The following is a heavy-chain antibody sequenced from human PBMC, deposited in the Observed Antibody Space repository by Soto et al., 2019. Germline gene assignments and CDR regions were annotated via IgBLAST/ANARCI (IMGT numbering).Heavy chain of an antibody. Sequence: QVQLQQWGAGLLKPSETLSLTCAIYGGSFSGYYWSWIRQPPGKGLEWIGEINHSGSTNYNPSLKSRVTITVDASKNQFSLKFSSVTAADTAVYSCARGGTTGLAYWGQGTLVTVSS. V-gene: IGHV4-34*01. J-gene: IGHJ4*02. CDR2: INHSGST. CDR3: ARGGTTGLAY. CDR1: GGSFSGYY. D-gene: IGHD1-1*01.